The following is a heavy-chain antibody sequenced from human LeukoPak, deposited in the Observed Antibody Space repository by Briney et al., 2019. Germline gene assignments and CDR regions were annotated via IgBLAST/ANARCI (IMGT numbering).Heavy chain of an antibody. V-gene: IGHV3-7*03. CDR2: IKEDGSEK. Sequence: GGSLRLSCAASGFTLSSYWMSWVRQAPGKWLEWVANIKEDGSEKYYVDSVKGRFTISRDNAKKSLYLHMNSVTAEDTALYYCARDWVAGVPFDAFDIWGQGTMVSVSS. J-gene: IGHJ3*02. D-gene: IGHD3-10*01. CDR1: GFTLSSYW. CDR3: ARDWVAGVPFDAFDI.